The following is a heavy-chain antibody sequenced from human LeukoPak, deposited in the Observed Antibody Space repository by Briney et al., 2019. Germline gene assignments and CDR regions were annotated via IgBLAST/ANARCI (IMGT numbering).Heavy chain of an antibody. D-gene: IGHD5-12*01. CDR2: IYYSGST. J-gene: IGHJ4*02. CDR1: GGSISTYY. CDR3: ARGYSGSSYYFDV. Sequence: SETLSLTCIVSGGSISTYYWSWLRQPPGKGLEWIGYIYYSGSTNYNPSLESRVTISVDTSKNHFSLNVTSVTAADTAVYYCARGYSGSSYYFDVWGQGTLVTVSS. V-gene: IGHV4-59*01.